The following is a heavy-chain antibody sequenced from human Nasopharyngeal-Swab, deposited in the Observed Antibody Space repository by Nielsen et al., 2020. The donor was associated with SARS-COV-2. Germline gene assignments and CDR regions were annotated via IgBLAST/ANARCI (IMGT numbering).Heavy chain of an antibody. CDR3: ARDLRFEDTAMAGYFDL. Sequence: GGSLRLSCAASGFTFSSYAMHWVRQAPGKGLEWVAVISYDGRNKYYADSVKGRFTISRDNSKNTLYLQMNSLRAEDTAVYYCARDLRFEDTAMAGYFDLWGRGTLVTVSS. J-gene: IGHJ2*01. CDR1: GFTFSSYA. CDR2: ISYDGRNK. V-gene: IGHV3-30*04. D-gene: IGHD5-18*01.